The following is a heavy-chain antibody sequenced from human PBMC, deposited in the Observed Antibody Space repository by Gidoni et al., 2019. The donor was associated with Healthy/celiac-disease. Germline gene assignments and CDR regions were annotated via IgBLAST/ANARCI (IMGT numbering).Heavy chain of an antibody. CDR1: GFTFSRYA. D-gene: IGHD3-22*01. Sequence: EVQLLESGGGLVQPAGSLRLSCAASGFTFSRYAMSWLRQAPGKGLEWVSAISGSGGSTYYADSVKGRFTISRDNSKNTLYLQMNSLRAEDTAVYYCAKDLSPYYYDSSGYPIWGQGTLVTVSS. V-gene: IGHV3-23*01. CDR2: ISGSGGST. CDR3: AKDLSPYYYDSSGYPI. J-gene: IGHJ4*02.